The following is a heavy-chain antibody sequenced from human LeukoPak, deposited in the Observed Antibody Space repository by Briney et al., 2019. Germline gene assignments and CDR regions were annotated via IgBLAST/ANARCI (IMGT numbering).Heavy chain of an antibody. V-gene: IGHV3-7*01. Sequence: GGSLRLSCATSGFTFSTYWMSWVRQAPGKGLEWVANIKQDGSEKYYVDSVKGRFTISRDSAKNSLYLQMNSLRAEDTAVYYCAKDLIITPSTSAFDIWGQGTMVTVSS. D-gene: IGHD3-22*01. CDR3: AKDLIITPSTSAFDI. CDR1: GFTFSTYW. J-gene: IGHJ3*02. CDR2: IKQDGSEK.